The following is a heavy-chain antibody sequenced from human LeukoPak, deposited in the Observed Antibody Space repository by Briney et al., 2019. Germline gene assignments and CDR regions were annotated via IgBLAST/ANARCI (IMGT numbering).Heavy chain of an antibody. CDR2: LYYSGKT. Sequence: SDTLSLTRIISDDSISSSTYYWGWIRQPPGKGLEWIGTLYYSGKTYYNPSLKSRVTISIDTSKNQFSLKLTSATAADTAVYYCARDSSGWYRWFDPWGQGTLVTVSS. V-gene: IGHV4-39*07. J-gene: IGHJ5*02. CDR1: DDSISSSTYY. D-gene: IGHD6-19*01. CDR3: ARDSSGWYRWFDP.